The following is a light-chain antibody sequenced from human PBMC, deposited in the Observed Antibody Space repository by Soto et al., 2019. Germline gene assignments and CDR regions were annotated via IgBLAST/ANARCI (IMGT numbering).Light chain of an antibody. CDR3: QHYDHLPPLS. V-gene: IGKV1-33*01. CDR1: QDIRNY. J-gene: IGKJ4*01. CDR2: DAS. Sequence: DIQMTQSPSSLSASVGDRVTITCQASQDIRNYLNWYQQKPGKAPNLLIYDASNLRAGVPSRFRGSGSGTEFTFTISSLQPEDIATDYCQHYDHLPPLSFGGGTKVEIK.